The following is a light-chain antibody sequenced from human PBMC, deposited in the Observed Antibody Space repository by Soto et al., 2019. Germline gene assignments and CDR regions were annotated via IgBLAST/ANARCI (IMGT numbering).Light chain of an antibody. CDR3: QVWDGASDRPV. V-gene: IGLV3-21*04. CDR1: NIGSKS. CDR2: YDS. Sequence: SYELTRPPSVSVAPGETASITCGGNNIGSKSVHWYQQRPGQAPVMVISYDSARPSGIPERFSGSNSGSTATLTISGVEAGDEADFYCQVWDGASDRPVFGGGTKLTVL. J-gene: IGLJ2*01.